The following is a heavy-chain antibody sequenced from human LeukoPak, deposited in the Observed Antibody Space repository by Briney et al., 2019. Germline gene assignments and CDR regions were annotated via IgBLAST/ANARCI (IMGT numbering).Heavy chain of an antibody. Sequence: ASVKVSCKASGYTFTSYGISWVRQAPGQGLEWMGWISAYNGNTNYAQKLQGRVTMTTDTSTSAAYMELRSLRSDDTAVYYCASGDMTYYYDSSGYNFDYWGQGTLVTVSS. V-gene: IGHV1-18*01. D-gene: IGHD3-22*01. CDR2: ISAYNGNT. CDR1: GYTFTSYG. J-gene: IGHJ4*02. CDR3: ASGDMTYYYDSSGYNFDY.